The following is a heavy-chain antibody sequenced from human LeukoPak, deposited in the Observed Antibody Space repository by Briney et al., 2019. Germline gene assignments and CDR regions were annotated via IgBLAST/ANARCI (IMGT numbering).Heavy chain of an antibody. V-gene: IGHV1-69*13. CDR2: IIPIFGKA. CDR1: RGTFSSYA. Sequence: SVKVSCKASRGTFSSYAISWVRQAPGQGLEWMGGIIPIFGKANYAQRFQGRVTITADESTSTAYMELSSLRSEDTAVYYCARVAGGRYCSSTSCYMRGWFDPWGQGTLVTVSS. J-gene: IGHJ5*02. CDR3: ARVAGGRYCSSTSCYMRGWFDP. D-gene: IGHD2-2*02.